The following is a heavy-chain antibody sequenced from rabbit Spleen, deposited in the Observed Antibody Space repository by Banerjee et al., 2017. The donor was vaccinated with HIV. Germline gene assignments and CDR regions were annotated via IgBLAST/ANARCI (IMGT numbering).Heavy chain of an antibody. D-gene: IGHD1-1*01. CDR1: GSDISGYR. CDR2: INIGGSV. Sequence: QEQLKESGGGLVTPGGTLTLTCTASGSDISGYRIGWVRQAPGKGLESIGFINIGGSVYYASWVNGRFTISKTSTTVDLKMTSLTAADTAIYFCLRDVGNGYNYFDLWGPGTLVTVS. V-gene: IGHV1S25*01. CDR3: LRDVGNGYNYFDL. J-gene: IGHJ4*01.